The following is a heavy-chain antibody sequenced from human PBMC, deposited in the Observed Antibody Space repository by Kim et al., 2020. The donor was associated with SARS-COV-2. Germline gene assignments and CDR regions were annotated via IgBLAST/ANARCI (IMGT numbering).Heavy chain of an antibody. Sequence: ASVKVSCKASGYTFTSYYMHWVRQAPGQGLEWMGIINPSGGSTSYAQKFQGRVTMTRDTSTSTVYMELSSLRSEDTAVYYCASDTGYSNSSYYYGMDVWGQGTTVTVSS. D-gene: IGHD6-6*01. CDR3: ASDTGYSNSSYYYGMDV. CDR1: GYTFTSYY. J-gene: IGHJ6*02. CDR2: INPSGGST. V-gene: IGHV1-46*01.